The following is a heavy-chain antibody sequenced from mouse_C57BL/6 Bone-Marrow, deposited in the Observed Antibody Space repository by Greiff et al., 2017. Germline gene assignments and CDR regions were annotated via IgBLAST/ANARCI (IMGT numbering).Heavy chain of an antibody. CDR3: ARGRDGYLYYFDY. D-gene: IGHD2-3*01. V-gene: IGHV1-63*01. J-gene: IGHJ2*01. CDR2: IYPGGGYT. Sequence: VQLQQSGAEQVRPGTSVKMSCKASGYTFTNYWIGWAKQRPGHGLEWIGDIYPGGGYTNYNEKFKGKATLTADKSSSTAYMQFSSLTSEDSAIYYCARGRDGYLYYFDYWGQGTTLTVSS. CDR1: GYTFTNYW.